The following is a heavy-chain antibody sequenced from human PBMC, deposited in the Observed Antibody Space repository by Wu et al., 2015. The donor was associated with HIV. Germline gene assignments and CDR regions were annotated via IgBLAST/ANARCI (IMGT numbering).Heavy chain of an antibody. CDR1: GYTFSNYG. D-gene: IGHD3-16*01. Sequence: QVHLVQSGAEVKKPGASVKVSCKASGYTFSNYGIAWVRQAPGQGLEWMGRIIPIFGILDYAQKFQGRVTITADESTNTAYMELISLTSEDTAVYFCARDEGELGSGKYFIAYWGQGTLVIVSS. CDR3: ARDEGELGSGKYFIAY. V-gene: IGHV1-69*13. J-gene: IGHJ4*02. CDR2: IIPIFGIL.